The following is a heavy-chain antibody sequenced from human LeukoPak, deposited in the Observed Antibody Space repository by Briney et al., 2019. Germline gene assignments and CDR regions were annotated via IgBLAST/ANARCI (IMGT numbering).Heavy chain of an antibody. Sequence: SETLSLTCTVSGGSISSSSYYWGWIRQPPGKGLEWIGSIYYSGSTYYNPSLKSRVAISVDTSKNQFSLKLSSVTAADTAVYYWASDFWSGYYDYWGQGTLVTVSS. V-gene: IGHV4-39*07. CDR3: ASDFWSGYYDY. D-gene: IGHD3-3*01. CDR1: GGSISSSSYY. J-gene: IGHJ4*02. CDR2: IYYSGST.